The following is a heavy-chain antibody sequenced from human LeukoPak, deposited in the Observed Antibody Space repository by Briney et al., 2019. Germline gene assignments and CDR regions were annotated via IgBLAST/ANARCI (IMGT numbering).Heavy chain of an antibody. V-gene: IGHV1-69*13. D-gene: IGHD6-25*01. Sequence: EASVKVSCKASGGTFSSYAISWVRQAPGQGLEWMGGIIPIFGTANYAQKFQGRVTITADESTSTAYMELSSLRSEDTAVYYCASQSSSGWYWYFDLWGRGTLVTVSS. CDR3: ASQSSSGWYWYFDL. J-gene: IGHJ2*01. CDR2: IIPIFGTA. CDR1: GGTFSSYA.